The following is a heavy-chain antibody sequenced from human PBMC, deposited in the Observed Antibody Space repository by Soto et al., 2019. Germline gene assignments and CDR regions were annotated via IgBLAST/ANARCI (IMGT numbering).Heavy chain of an antibody. D-gene: IGHD1-7*01. J-gene: IGHJ5*02. CDR2: INAGNGNT. CDR3: ARDRKLELHPFDP. CDR1: GYTFTSYA. Sequence: ASVKVSCKASGYTFTSYAMHWVRQAPGQRLEWMGWINAGNGNTKYSQKFQGRVTITRDTSASTAYMELSSLRSEDTAVYYCARDRKLELHPFDPWGQGTLVTVSS. V-gene: IGHV1-3*01.